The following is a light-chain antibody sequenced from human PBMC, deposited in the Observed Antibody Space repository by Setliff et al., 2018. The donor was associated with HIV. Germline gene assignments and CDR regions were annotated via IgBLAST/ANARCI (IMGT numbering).Light chain of an antibody. CDR1: SSDVGGYNY. V-gene: IGLV2-14*01. CDR3: SSYTSSSTYV. CDR2: DVS. J-gene: IGLJ1*01. Sequence: QSVLTQPASVSGSPGQSITISCTGTSSDVGGYNYVSWYQQHPGKASKLMIYDVSKWPSGVSNRFSGSKSGNTASLTISGLQTEDEADYYCSSYTSSSTYVFGTGTKVTVL.